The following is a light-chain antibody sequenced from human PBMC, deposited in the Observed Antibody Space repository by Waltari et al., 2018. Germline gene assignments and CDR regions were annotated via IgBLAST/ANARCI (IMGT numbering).Light chain of an antibody. J-gene: IGKJ4*01. V-gene: IGKV1-39*01. Sequence: DIQMTQSPSSLSASVGDRVTITCRASQNIFTYLNWYQQKAGNAPKLLIYAASSLQSGVPLRFSGSGSGTDFTLTISSLQPEDFATYYCQQTNAAPLSFGGGTKVEIK. CDR1: QNIFTY. CDR3: QQTNAAPLS. CDR2: AAS.